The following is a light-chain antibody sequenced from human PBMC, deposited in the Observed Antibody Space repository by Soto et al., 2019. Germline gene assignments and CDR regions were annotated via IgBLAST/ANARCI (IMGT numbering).Light chain of an antibody. Sequence: EIVLTQSPGTLSLSPGERATLSCRASQSVSSSYLAWYQQKPGQAPRLLIYGASSRATGIPDRFSGSVSGTDFTLTISRLEPEDFAVYYFQQYGSSPPPFGGGTKVEIK. J-gene: IGKJ4*01. CDR2: GAS. V-gene: IGKV3-20*01. CDR3: QQYGSSPPP. CDR1: QSVSSSY.